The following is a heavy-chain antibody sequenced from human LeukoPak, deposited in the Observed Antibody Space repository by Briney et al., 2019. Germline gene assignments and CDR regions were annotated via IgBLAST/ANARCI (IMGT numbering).Heavy chain of an antibody. D-gene: IGHD3-22*01. CDR1: GGTFSSYA. CDR3: ARPRKVWYGSGYYIDY. Sequence: ASVKVSCKASGGTFSSYAISWVRQAPGQGLEWMGGIIPIFGTANYAQRFQGRVTITTDESTSTAYMELSSLRSEDTAVYYCARPRKVWYGSGYYIDYWGQGTLVTVSS. J-gene: IGHJ4*02. V-gene: IGHV1-69*05. CDR2: IIPIFGTA.